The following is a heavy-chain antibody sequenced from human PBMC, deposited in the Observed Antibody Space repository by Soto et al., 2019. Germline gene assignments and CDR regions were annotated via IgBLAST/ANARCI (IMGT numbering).Heavy chain of an antibody. V-gene: IGHV4-31*03. Sequence: SETLSLTCSVSGAALNNGNYYWSCVRQVPGKGLEWIGPIYVTGAVDYNPSLRDRITNSQITSARQVPPKLTLVTAAVKAVEYCARLRIATINYKWFDARRQGAQVTVSS. CDR2: IYVTGAV. CDR3: ARLRIATINYKWFDA. D-gene: IGHD5-12*01. J-gene: IGHJ5*02. CDR1: GAALNNGNYY.